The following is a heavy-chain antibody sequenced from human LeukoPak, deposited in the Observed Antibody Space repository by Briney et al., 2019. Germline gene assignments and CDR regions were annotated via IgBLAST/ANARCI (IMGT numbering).Heavy chain of an antibody. Sequence: GGSLRLSCEASGFTFSNYGLSWVRQAPGKGLKWVAGISGSGDRTSYADSVKGRFTISRDNSKNTLYLQMNSLRAEDTAVYYCAKVTVGYYYYMDVWGKGTTVTISS. CDR2: ISGSGDRT. J-gene: IGHJ6*03. D-gene: IGHD4-23*01. V-gene: IGHV3-23*01. CDR3: AKVTVGYYYYMDV. CDR1: GFTFSNYG.